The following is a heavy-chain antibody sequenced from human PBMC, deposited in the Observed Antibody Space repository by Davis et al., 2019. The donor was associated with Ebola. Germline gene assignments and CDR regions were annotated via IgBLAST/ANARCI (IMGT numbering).Heavy chain of an antibody. V-gene: IGHV3-23*01. CDR2: INGVGGRT. J-gene: IGHJ4*02. CDR1: GFTFSGYA. CDR3: ARDFWVFDY. Sequence: PGGSLRLSCAASGFTFSGYAMSWVRLAPGKGLERVSSINGVGGRTFYADSVKGRFTISRDNSKNTLYLQMNSLRAEDTAVYYCARDFWVFDYWGQGTLVTVSS. D-gene: IGHD3-3*01.